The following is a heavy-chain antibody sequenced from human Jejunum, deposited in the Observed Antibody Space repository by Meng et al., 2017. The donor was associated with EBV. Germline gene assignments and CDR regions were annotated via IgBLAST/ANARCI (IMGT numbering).Heavy chain of an antibody. CDR3: ASGPSCSSGSCQEFDY. J-gene: IGHJ4*02. CDR2: INGGATST. D-gene: IGHD2-2*01. Sequence: RLVEFGAEVKRPVESVRVSCQPSEYFFTTFDLHWGRQAPGPRLEWMGWINGGATSTVYSQNFQGRLTIARDTSARTAFMELSSLTSEDTAVYYCASGPSCSSGSCQEFDYWGQGTLVTVSS. CDR1: EYFFTTFD. V-gene: IGHV1-3*01.